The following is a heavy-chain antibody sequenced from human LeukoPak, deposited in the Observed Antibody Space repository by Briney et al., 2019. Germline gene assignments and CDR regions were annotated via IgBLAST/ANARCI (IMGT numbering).Heavy chain of an antibody. CDR3: ARRSWYGEFDY. D-gene: IGHD6-13*01. V-gene: IGHV4-39*01. CDR2: IYYSGST. Sequence: PGGSLRLSCAASGFSFESYAVNWVRQAPGKGLEWIGSIYYSGSTYYNPSLKSRVTISVDTSKNQFSLKLSSVTAADTAVYYCARRSWYGEFDYWGQGTLVTVSS. J-gene: IGHJ4*02. CDR1: GFSFESYA.